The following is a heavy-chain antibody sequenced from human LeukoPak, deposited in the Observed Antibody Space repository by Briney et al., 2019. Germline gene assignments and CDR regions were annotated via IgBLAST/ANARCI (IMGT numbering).Heavy chain of an antibody. J-gene: IGHJ4*02. CDR3: ARARYCSGGSCYAEY. CDR2: IYPGDSDT. D-gene: IGHD2-15*01. V-gene: IGHV5-51*01. Sequence: GASVKVSCKASGYTFTTYWIGWVRQMPGKGLEWMGIIYPGDSDTRYSPSFQGQVTISADKTISTAYLQWSSLKASDTAMYYCARARYCSGGSCYAEYWGQGTLVTVSS. CDR1: GYTFTTYW.